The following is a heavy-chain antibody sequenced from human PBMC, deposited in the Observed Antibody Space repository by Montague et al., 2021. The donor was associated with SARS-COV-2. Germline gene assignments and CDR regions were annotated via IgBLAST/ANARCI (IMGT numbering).Heavy chain of an antibody. D-gene: IGHD1-26*01. Sequence: SETLSLTRTVSGDSVSHDFWTWIRQPPGKGLEWIGYVYYSRSSSYNPSLMCRVSIAVDTYKNQFSLRLSTVTAADTAIYYCVRDPAPSGSGTFYDYWGQGTLVAVSS. J-gene: IGHJ4*02. CDR2: VYYSRSS. CDR3: VRDPAPSGSGTFYDY. CDR1: GDSVSHDF. V-gene: IGHV4-59*02.